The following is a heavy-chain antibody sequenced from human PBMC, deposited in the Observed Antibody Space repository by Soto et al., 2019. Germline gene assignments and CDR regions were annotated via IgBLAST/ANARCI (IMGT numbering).Heavy chain of an antibody. CDR3: AQEHVGVIHSQFDI. Sequence: QVQLVESGGGVIQPGGSLRLSCGASGFTLSNFGVHWVRQAPGKGPEWVGAISSDGKTESYGASVRGRFTVSRDNSPNRVFLQMNSLRSDDTGVYYCAQEHVGVIHSQFDIWGQGTMVTVSS. CDR2: ISSDGKTE. J-gene: IGHJ3*02. D-gene: IGHD1-26*01. V-gene: IGHV3-30*18. CDR1: GFTLSNFG.